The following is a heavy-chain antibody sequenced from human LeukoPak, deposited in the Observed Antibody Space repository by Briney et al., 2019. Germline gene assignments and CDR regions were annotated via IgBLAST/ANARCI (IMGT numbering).Heavy chain of an antibody. Sequence: GASVKVSCKASGHTFTNYYMHWGRQAPGQWLEWMGLIHPNDGDTKYAQEFQDRVTMTRDTSTSTVYMELSSLRSEDTAVYYCATYTQSGAQGVSDYWGQGTRVTVSS. CDR2: IHPNDGDT. J-gene: IGHJ4*02. D-gene: IGHD3-10*01. V-gene: IGHV1-46*01. CDR3: ATYTQSGAQGVSDY. CDR1: GHTFTNYY.